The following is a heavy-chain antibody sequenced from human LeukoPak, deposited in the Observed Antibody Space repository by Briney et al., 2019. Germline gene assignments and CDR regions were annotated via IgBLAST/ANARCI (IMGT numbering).Heavy chain of an antibody. CDR2: INPSGGST. V-gene: IGHV1-46*01. J-gene: IGHJ4*02. CDR1: GYTFTSYY. CDR3: ARVSYGDFDY. Sequence: RRASVKVSCKASGYTFTSYYMHWVRQAPGQGLEWMGIINPSGGSTSYAQKFQGRVTMTRDTSISTAYMELSRLRSDDTAVYYCARVSYGDFDYWGQGTLVTVSS. D-gene: IGHD4-17*01.